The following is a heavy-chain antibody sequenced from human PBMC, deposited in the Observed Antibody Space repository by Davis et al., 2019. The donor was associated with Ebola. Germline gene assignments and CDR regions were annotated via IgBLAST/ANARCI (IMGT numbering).Heavy chain of an antibody. CDR2: IYPDDSDT. V-gene: IGHV5-51*01. J-gene: IGHJ4*02. Sequence: PGGSLRLSCKGSGYSFTSYWIGWVRQMPGTGLEWMGIIYPDDSDTRYSPSFQGQVTISADKSTSTAYLQWSSLKASDTAMYYCTRPRTTSWYEFSDWGQGTPVTVSS. CDR3: TRPRTTSWYEFSD. CDR1: GYSFTSYW. D-gene: IGHD6-13*01.